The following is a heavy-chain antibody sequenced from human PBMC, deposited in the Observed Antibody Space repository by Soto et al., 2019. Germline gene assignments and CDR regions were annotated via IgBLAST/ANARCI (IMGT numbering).Heavy chain of an antibody. CDR3: ARVAWSIAARPRPFDY. Sequence: GGSLRLSCAASGFTFSSYSMNWVRQAPGKGLEWVSSISSSSSYIYYADSVKGRFTISRDNAKNSLYLQMNSLRAEDTAVYYCARVAWSIAARPRPFDYWGQGTLVTVSS. J-gene: IGHJ4*02. CDR2: ISSSSSYI. D-gene: IGHD6-6*01. V-gene: IGHV3-21*01. CDR1: GFTFSSYS.